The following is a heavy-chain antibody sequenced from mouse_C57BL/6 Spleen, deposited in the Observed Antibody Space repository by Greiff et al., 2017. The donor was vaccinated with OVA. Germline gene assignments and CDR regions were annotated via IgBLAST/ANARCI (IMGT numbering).Heavy chain of an antibody. D-gene: IGHD2-4*01. Sequence: EVKLMESGGGLVKPGGSLKLSCAASGFTFSDYGMHWVRQAPEKGLEWVAYISSGSSTIYYADTVKGRFTISRDNAKNTLFLQMTSLRSEDTAMYYCAGIEYDSSYWYFDVWGTGTTVTVSS. CDR1: GFTFSDYG. CDR3: AGIEYDSSYWYFDV. V-gene: IGHV5-17*01. CDR2: ISSGSSTI. J-gene: IGHJ1*03.